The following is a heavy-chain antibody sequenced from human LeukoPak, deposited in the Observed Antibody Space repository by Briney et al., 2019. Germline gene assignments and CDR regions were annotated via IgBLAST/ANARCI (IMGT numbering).Heavy chain of an antibody. CDR2: ISAYNGNT. CDR3: ARDPSGDSSGYRDY. V-gene: IGHV1-18*01. CDR1: GYTFTNYG. J-gene: IGHJ4*02. Sequence: ASVKVSCKASGYTFTNYGITWVRQAPGQGLEWMGWISAYNGNTNYAQKLRGRVTMTTDTSTSTAYMELRSLRSDDTAVYYCARDPSGDSSGYRDYWGQGTLVTVSS. D-gene: IGHD3-22*01.